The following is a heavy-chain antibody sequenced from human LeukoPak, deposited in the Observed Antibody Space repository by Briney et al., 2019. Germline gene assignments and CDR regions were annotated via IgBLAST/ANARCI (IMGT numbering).Heavy chain of an antibody. CDR3: ARDDLYYGSGSYYKMGFDY. CDR2: ISYDGSNK. CDR1: GFTFSSYA. D-gene: IGHD3-10*01. Sequence: GGSLRLSCAASGFTFSSYAMHWVRQAPGKGLEWVAVISYDGSNKYYADSVKGRFTISRDNSKNTLYLQMNSLRTEDTAVYYCARDDLYYGSGSYYKMGFDYWGQGTLVAVSS. V-gene: IGHV3-30-3*01. J-gene: IGHJ4*02.